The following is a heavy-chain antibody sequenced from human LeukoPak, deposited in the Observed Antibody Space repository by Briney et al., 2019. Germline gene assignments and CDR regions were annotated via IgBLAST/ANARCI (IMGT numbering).Heavy chain of an antibody. J-gene: IGHJ6*02. CDR2: IYYSGST. CDR3: ARHPCSGGSCPLDYYYYYGTDV. V-gene: IGHV4-39*01. CDR1: GGSISSSSYY. D-gene: IGHD2-15*01. Sequence: SETLSLTCTVSGGSISSSSYYWGWIRQPPGKGMEWIGSIYYSGSTYYNPSLKSRVTISVDTSKNQFSLKLRSVTAADTAVYYCARHPCSGGSCPLDYYYYYGTDVWGQGTTVTVSS.